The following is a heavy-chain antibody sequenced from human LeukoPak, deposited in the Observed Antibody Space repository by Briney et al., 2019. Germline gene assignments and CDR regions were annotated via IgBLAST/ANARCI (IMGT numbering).Heavy chain of an antibody. V-gene: IGHV1-2*02. CDR2: IDPNSGGT. CDR3: ARDVDSYNWNYLGY. D-gene: IGHD1-20*01. Sequence: GASVKVSCKASGYTFTGYYMHWVRQAPGQGLEWMGWIDPNSGGTNYAQKFQGRVTMTRDTSISTAYMELSRLRSDDTAVYYCARDVDSYNWNYLGYWGQGTLVTVSS. CDR1: GYTFTGYY. J-gene: IGHJ4*02.